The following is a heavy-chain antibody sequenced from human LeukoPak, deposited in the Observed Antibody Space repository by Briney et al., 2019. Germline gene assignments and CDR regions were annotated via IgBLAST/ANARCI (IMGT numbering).Heavy chain of an antibody. CDR2: VNWNGGST. V-gene: IGHV3-20*04. CDR3: ARGSTYYYDSSGYYFIDY. D-gene: IGHD3-22*01. Sequence: GRSLRLSCAASGFTFDDYGMSWVRQAPGKGLEWVCGVNWNGGSTGYADSVKGRFTISRDSAKNSLYMQMNSLRAEDTALYYCARGSTYYYDSSGYYFIDYWGQGTLVTVSS. CDR1: GFTFDDYG. J-gene: IGHJ4*02.